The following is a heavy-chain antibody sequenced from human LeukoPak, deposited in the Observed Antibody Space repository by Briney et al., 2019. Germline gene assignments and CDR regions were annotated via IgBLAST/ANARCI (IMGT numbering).Heavy chain of an antibody. CDR3: ARFSGSSNFDY. V-gene: IGHV1-2*02. CDR2: LYPNSGRT. Sequence: IQGVGQAAGRGGEGVGWLYPNSGRTHYAQKFHGTVTMTRDTSISTISMELSSLRSDDTAVYYCARFSGSSNFDYWGQGTLVTVSS. J-gene: IGHJ4*02. D-gene: IGHD1-26*01.